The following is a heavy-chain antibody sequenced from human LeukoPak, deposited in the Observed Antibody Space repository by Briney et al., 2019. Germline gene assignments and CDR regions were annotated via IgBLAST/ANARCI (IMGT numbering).Heavy chain of an antibody. V-gene: IGHV1-2*04. CDR1: GYTFTDYY. Sequence: ASVKVSCKASGYTFTDYYMHWVRQAPGQGLEWMGWMNPNSGGTNYAQKFQGWVTMTKDTSINTAYMELSRLKSDDTAIYYCAKLVDSSGWVFDFWGQGTLVTVSS. CDR2: MNPNSGGT. CDR3: AKLVDSSGWVFDF. J-gene: IGHJ4*02. D-gene: IGHD6-19*01.